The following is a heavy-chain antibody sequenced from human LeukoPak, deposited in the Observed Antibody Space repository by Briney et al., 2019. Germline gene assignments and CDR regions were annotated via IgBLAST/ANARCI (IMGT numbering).Heavy chain of an antibody. J-gene: IGHJ4*02. D-gene: IGHD3-22*01. CDR1: GGSISSYY. CDR2: IYYSGST. V-gene: IGHV4-59*01. CDR3: ARTSSGYSLDY. Sequence: SETLSLTCTVAGGSISSYYWSWIRQPPEKVMEWIGYIYYSGSTNSNPSLKSRVTISVDTSKNQFSLKLSSVTAADTAVYYCARTSSGYSLDYWGQGTLVTVSS.